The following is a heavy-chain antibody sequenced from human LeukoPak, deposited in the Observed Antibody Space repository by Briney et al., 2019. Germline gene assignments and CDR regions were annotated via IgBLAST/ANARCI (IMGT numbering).Heavy chain of an antibody. V-gene: IGHV4-4*07. CDR1: GGSISSYY. Sequence: PSETLSLTCTVSGGSISSYYWSWIRQPAGKGLEWIGRIYTSGSTNYNPSLKSRVTMSVDTSKNQFSLKLGSVTAADTAVYYCARDRGYCSSTSCNNWFDPWGQGTLVTVSS. CDR3: ARDRGYCSSTSCNNWFDP. CDR2: IYTSGST. J-gene: IGHJ5*02. D-gene: IGHD2-2*01.